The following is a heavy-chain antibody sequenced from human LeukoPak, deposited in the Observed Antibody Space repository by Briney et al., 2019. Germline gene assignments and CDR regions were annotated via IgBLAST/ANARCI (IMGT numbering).Heavy chain of an antibody. V-gene: IGHV1-3*01. CDR2: INDGNGNT. Sequence: ASVKVSCKASGYGFTTYAMYWVRQAPGQGLEWMGWINDGNGNTKYSQKFQGRVTMTRDTSASTAYMELSSLRFGDTAVYYCASDGFDIWGQGTMVTVSS. CDR3: ASDGFDI. CDR1: GYGFTTYA. J-gene: IGHJ3*02.